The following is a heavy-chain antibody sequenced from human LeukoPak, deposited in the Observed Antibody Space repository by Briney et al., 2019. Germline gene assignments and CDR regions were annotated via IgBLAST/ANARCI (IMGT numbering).Heavy chain of an antibody. D-gene: IGHD4-11*01. V-gene: IGHV4-39*02. CDR3: ARDKLWHDYSNYYYYGMDV. CDR2: IYDSGST. Sequence: KPSETLSLTCTVSGGSIRSSYYYWGWIRQPPGKGLEWIGSIYDSGSTYYNPSLKSRVTISVDTSKNQFSLKLNSVTAADTAVYYCARDKLWHDYSNYYYYGMDVWGQGTTVTVSS. J-gene: IGHJ6*02. CDR1: GGSIRSSYYY.